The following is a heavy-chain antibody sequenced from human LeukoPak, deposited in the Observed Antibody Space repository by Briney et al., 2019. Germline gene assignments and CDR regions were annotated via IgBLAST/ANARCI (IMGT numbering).Heavy chain of an antibody. CDR3: ARDLSRVALLAGASYFDY. J-gene: IGHJ4*02. D-gene: IGHD1-26*01. Sequence: GGSLRLSCAASGFTFSSYSMNWVRQAPGKGLEWVSSISSSGSYIYYADSVKGRFTISRDNAKNSLYLQMNSLRAEDTAVYYCARDLSRVALLAGASYFDYWGQGTLVTVSS. CDR1: GFTFSSYS. CDR2: ISSSGSYI. V-gene: IGHV3-21*01.